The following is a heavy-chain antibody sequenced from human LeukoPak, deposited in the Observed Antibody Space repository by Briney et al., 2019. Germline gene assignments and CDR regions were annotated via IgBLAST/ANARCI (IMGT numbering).Heavy chain of an antibody. CDR2: LNWNGAST. Sequence: PGGSLRLSCAASGFTFDDYGLSWVRQVPGKGLEWVSGLNWNGASTGYADSVKGRFTISRDNAKNSLYLQMNSLRVGDTAIYYCVRVVRGPKDSYFDYWGQGTLVTVSS. D-gene: IGHD3-10*01. J-gene: IGHJ4*02. CDR1: GFTFDDYG. V-gene: IGHV3-20*04. CDR3: VRVVRGPKDSYFDY.